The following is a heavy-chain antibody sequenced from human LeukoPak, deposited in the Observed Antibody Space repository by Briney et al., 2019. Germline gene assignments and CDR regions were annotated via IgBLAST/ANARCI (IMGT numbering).Heavy chain of an antibody. CDR3: ATGYGSGRGAFDI. J-gene: IGHJ3*02. CDR1: GYSFTTYW. CDR2: IYPSDSDT. D-gene: IGHD6-19*01. Sequence: GESLKISCKASGYSFTTYWIGWGRQMPGKGLEYIGIIYPSDSDTRYSPSFQGQVTISADKSISTAYLQWSSLKASDTAMYYCATGYGSGRGAFDIWGQGTMVTVSS. V-gene: IGHV5-51*01.